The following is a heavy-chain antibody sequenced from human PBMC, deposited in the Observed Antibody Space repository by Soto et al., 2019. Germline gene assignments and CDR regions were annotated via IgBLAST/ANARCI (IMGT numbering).Heavy chain of an antibody. D-gene: IGHD2-21*01. CDR1: GFAFGSYW. V-gene: IGHV3-74*01. Sequence: EVQLVESGGGLVQPGGSLRLSCAAPGFAFGSYWMHWVRQAPGKGLVWVSHISLDGSRTNYADSVKGRFPSSRDKAKNSLYLLMTSRKAEDTAVEFCAIAPPRYSFFYRYYGMDVWGQWTAVTVSS. CDR2: ISLDGSRT. J-gene: IGHJ6*02. CDR3: AIAPPRYSFFYRYYGMDV.